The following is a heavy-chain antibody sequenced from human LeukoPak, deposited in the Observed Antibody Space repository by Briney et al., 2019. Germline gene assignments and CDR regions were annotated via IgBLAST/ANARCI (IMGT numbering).Heavy chain of an antibody. CDR2: IHYTGTT. D-gene: IGHD1-26*01. CDR3: ATNRAGTYDRPFDI. CDR1: GGSINNHY. V-gene: IGHV4-59*08. Sequence: PSETLSLTCIVSGGSINNHYWTWIRQTSGKGLEWIGDIHYTGTTKYSPSLRSRVTISIDTSKNQFSLELSSVTATDTAVYFCATNRAGTYDRPFDIWGQGTMVTVSS. J-gene: IGHJ3*02.